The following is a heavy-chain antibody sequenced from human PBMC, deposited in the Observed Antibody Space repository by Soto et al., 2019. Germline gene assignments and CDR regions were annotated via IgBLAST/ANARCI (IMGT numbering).Heavy chain of an antibody. J-gene: IGHJ5*02. CDR2: INPSGGST. V-gene: IGHV1-46*01. Sequence: GPSVKVSCKASGYTFTIYYMHWVRQAPGQGLEWMGIINPSGGSTSYAQKFQGRVTMTRDTSTSTVYMELSSLRSEDTAVYYCARGVFGYYDSSGRGVNWFDPWGQGTLVTVSS. CDR3: ARGVFGYYDSSGRGVNWFDP. CDR1: GYTFTIYY. D-gene: IGHD3-22*01.